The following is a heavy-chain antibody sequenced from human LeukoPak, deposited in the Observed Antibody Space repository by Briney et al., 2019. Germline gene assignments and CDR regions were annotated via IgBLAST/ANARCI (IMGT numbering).Heavy chain of an antibody. CDR2: IIPILGIA. D-gene: IGHD2-2*01. CDR1: GGTFSSYT. CDR3: AMGVVVPEYYFDY. J-gene: IGHJ4*02. V-gene: IGHV1-69*02. Sequence: SVKVSCKASGGTFSSYTISWVRQAPGQGLEWMGRIIPILGIANYAQKFQGRVTIAADKSTSTAYMELSSLRSEDTAVYYCAMGVVVPEYYFDYWGQGTLVTVSS.